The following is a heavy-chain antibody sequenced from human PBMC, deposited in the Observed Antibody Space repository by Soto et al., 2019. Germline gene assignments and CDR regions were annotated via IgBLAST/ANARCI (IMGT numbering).Heavy chain of an antibody. CDR3: ARDRRSDYSDGGGLDL. CDR1: GGSISSGGYS. CDR2: TYHTGTA. V-gene: IGHV4-30-2*01. Sequence: PSETLSLTCAVSGGSISSGGYSWTWIRQPPGKGLEWVGHTYHTGTAYYSPSLKSRVTISVDTSKNQFSLKLTSATAADTAVYYCARDRRSDYSDGGGLDLWGQGNLVTVSS. D-gene: IGHD3-16*01. J-gene: IGHJ4*02.